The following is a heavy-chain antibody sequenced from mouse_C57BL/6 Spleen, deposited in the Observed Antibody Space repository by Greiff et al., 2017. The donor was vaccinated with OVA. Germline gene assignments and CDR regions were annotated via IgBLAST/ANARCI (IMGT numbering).Heavy chain of an antibody. D-gene: IGHD1-1*01. V-gene: IGHV5-9-1*02. J-gene: IGHJ4*01. Sequence: EVKLVESGEGLVKPGGSLKLSCAASGFTFSSYAMSWVRQTPEKRLEWVAYISSGGDYIYYADTVKGRFTISRDNARNTLYLQMSSLKSEDTAMYYCTREGYYGSREGYAMDYWGQGTSVTVSS. CDR3: TREGYYGSREGYAMDY. CDR1: GFTFSSYA. CDR2: ISSGGDYI.